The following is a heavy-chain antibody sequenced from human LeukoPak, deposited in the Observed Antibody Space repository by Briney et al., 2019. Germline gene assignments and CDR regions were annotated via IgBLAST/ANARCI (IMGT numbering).Heavy chain of an antibody. V-gene: IGHV1-2*02. CDR2: INPNSGGT. CDR3: AREGGIDPQIDY. J-gene: IGHJ4*02. D-gene: IGHD2-15*01. Sequence: ASVKVSCKASGYTFTSYGISWVRQAPGQGLEWMGWINPNSGGTNYAQKFQGRVTMTRDTSISTAYMELSRLRSDDTAVYYCAREGGIDPQIDYWGQGTLVTVSS. CDR1: GYTFTSYG.